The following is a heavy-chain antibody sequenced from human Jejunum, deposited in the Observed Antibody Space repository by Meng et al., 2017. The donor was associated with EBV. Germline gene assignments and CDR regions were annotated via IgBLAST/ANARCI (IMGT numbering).Heavy chain of an antibody. Sequence: QVQLLGCGPGLVMPPESRFFAFPFSCASTSDYTWGWIRPSLGKGLDWIGFVFNRGSRNYNPSLRRRIAMSLDTSRNKFSLKLNSVTAADTAVYYCARDRGTAREFDIWGQGTLVTVSS. D-gene: IGHD3-10*01. V-gene: IGHV4-59*01. CDR2: VFNRGSR. J-gene: IGHJ4*02. CDR1: CASTSDYT. CDR3: ARDRGTAREFDI.